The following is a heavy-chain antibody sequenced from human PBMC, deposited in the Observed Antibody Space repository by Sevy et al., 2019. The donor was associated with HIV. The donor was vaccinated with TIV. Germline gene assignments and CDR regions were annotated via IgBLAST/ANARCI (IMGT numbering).Heavy chain of an antibody. D-gene: IGHD6-13*01. V-gene: IGHV3-7*01. CDR2: IKEDGSET. Sequence: GGSLRLACTASGFTFGDYWMNWVRRAPGKGLEWVGNIKEDGSETYYVDSVKGRFTISRDNAKNSLYLQMNSLRAEDTAVYYCAKGVDSWDQGTLVTVSS. CDR1: GFTFGDYW. CDR3: AKGVDS. J-gene: IGHJ4*02.